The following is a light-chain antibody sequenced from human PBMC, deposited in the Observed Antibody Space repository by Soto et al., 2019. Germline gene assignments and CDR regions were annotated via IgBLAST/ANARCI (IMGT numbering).Light chain of an antibody. J-gene: IGLJ1*01. Sequence: QSVLTQPASVSGSPGQSITISCTGTSGDVGAYNYVSWYQQHPGKAPKLMIYEVSNRPSGVSNRFSGSKSVNTASLTISGLQAEDEADYYCSSYTGSSTLVFGTGTKVTVL. CDR2: EVS. CDR3: SSYTGSSTLV. CDR1: SGDVGAYNY. V-gene: IGLV2-14*01.